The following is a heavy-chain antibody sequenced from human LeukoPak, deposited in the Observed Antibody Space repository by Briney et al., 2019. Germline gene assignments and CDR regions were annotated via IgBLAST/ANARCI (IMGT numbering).Heavy chain of an antibody. V-gene: IGHV4-31*03. J-gene: IGHJ4*02. CDR2: IDYRGRT. CDR3: ARGVRDGYKTFDY. D-gene: IGHD5-24*01. Sequence: SETLSLTCTVSGGSVNNAAYYWSWIRQHPGKGLEWIGHIDYRGRTNYNPSLKSRVTISVDTSENQFSLRLSSVTAADTDVYYCARGVRDGYKTFDYWGQGTLVTVSS. CDR1: GGSVNNAAYY.